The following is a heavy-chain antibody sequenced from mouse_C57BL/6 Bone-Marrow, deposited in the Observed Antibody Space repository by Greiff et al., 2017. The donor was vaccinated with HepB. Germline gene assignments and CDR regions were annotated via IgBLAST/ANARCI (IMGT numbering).Heavy chain of an antibody. CDR1: GYAFTNYL. Sequence: QVQLQQSGAELVRPGTSVKVSCKASGYAFTNYLIEWVKQRPGQGLEWIGVINPGSGGTNYNEKFKGKATLTADKSSSTAYMQLSSLTSEDSAVYFFARSPGSGWYFDVWGTGTTVTVAS. J-gene: IGHJ1*03. V-gene: IGHV1-54*01. D-gene: IGHD1-1*01. CDR2: INPGSGGT. CDR3: ARSPGSGWYFDV.